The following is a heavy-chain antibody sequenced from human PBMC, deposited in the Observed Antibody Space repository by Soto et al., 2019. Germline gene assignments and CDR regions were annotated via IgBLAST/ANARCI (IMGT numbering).Heavy chain of an antibody. Sequence: EVKLLESRGGLVQPGGSLRLSCAASGFTFSSYAMSWVRQAPGKGLEWVSAISGSGGSTYYADSVKGRFTISRDNSKNTLYLQMNSLRAEDTAVYYCAKDGSSWSYYFDYWGQGTLVTVSS. V-gene: IGHV3-23*01. J-gene: IGHJ4*02. CDR2: ISGSGGST. CDR3: AKDGSSWSYYFDY. CDR1: GFTFSSYA. D-gene: IGHD6-13*01.